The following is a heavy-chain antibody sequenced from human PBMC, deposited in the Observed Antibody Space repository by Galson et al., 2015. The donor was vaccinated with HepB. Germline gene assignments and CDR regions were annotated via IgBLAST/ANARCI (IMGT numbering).Heavy chain of an antibody. Sequence: SLRLSCAASGFTFSSYWMHWVRQAPGKGLVWVSRINSDGSSTSYADSVKGRFTISRDNAKNTLYLQMNSLRAEDTAVYYCARTQAEAGYSSGWYSDGMDVWGQGTTVTVSS. V-gene: IGHV3-74*01. CDR1: GFTFSSYW. J-gene: IGHJ6*02. CDR2: INSDGSST. CDR3: ARTQAEAGYSSGWYSDGMDV. D-gene: IGHD6-19*01.